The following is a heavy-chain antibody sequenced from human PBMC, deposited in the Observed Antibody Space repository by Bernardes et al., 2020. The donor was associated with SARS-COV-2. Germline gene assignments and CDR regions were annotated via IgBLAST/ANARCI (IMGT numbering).Heavy chain of an antibody. D-gene: IGHD5-12*01. CDR3: ATGSGIVATFWFDP. CDR1: GYTLTELS. Sequence: ALVKVSCKVSGYTLTELSMHWVRQAPGKGLEWMGGFDPEDGETIYAQKFQGRVTMTEDTSTDTAYMELSSLRSEDTAVYYCATGSGIVATFWFDPWGQGTLVTVSS. CDR2: FDPEDGET. V-gene: IGHV1-24*01. J-gene: IGHJ5*02.